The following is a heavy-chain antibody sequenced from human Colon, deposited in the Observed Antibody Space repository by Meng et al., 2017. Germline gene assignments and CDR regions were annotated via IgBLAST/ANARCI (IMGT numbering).Heavy chain of an antibody. CDR3: VRDHMGSLDY. D-gene: IGHD1-26*01. V-gene: IGHV4-61*08. Sequence: QVQMRGWGPGLWRPSASLLSTCSASGVSAGSAGYQWSWIRQPPGKGLDWIEYATTNYNRSLKRLAPITVHTSKNQCSLTLTLVTAADTAVHDCVRDHMGSLDYWGQGTLVTVSS. CDR2: ATT. CDR1: GVSAGSAGYQ. J-gene: IGHJ4*02.